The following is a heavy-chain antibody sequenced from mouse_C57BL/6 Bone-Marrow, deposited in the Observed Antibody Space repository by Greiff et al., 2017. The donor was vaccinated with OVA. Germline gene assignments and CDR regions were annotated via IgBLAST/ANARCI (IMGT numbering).Heavy chain of an antibody. V-gene: IGHV1-81*01. CDR1: GYTFTSYG. CDR2: IYPRSGNT. Sequence: VQRVESGAELARPGASVKLSCKASGYTFTSYGISWVKQRTGQGLEWIGEIYPRSGNTYYNEKFKGKATLTADKSSSTAYMELRSLTSEDSAVYFCARDFLYYYGSSYRFAYWGQGTLVTVSA. J-gene: IGHJ3*01. D-gene: IGHD1-1*01. CDR3: ARDFLYYYGSSYRFAY.